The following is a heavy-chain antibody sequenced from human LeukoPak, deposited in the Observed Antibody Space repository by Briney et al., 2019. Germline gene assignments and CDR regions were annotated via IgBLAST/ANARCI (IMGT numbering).Heavy chain of an antibody. J-gene: IGHJ6*02. V-gene: IGHV3-74*01. CDR1: GFTFSSYW. D-gene: IGHD6-13*01. Sequence: PGGSLRLSCAASGFTFSSYWMHWVRQVPGKGLVWVSRINSDGSSTTYADSVKGRFTISRDNAKNTLYLQMNSLRAEDTAVYYCARVPTDSSSWGYYYYGMGVWGQGTTVTVSS. CDR2: INSDGSST. CDR3: ARVPTDSSSWGYYYYGMGV.